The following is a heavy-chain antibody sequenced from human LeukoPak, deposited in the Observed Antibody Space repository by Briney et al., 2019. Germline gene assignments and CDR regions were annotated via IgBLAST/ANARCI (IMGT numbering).Heavy chain of an antibody. CDR2: ISAYNGNT. Sequence: ASVKVSCKASGYTFTSYGISWVRQAPGQGLEWMGWISAYNGNTNYAQKFQGRVTMTRNTSISTAYMELSSLRSEDTAVYYCARGRRVPAAKVYNWFDPWGQGTLVTVSS. D-gene: IGHD2-2*01. J-gene: IGHJ5*02. CDR3: ARGRRVPAAKVYNWFDP. CDR1: GYTFTSYG. V-gene: IGHV1-18*01.